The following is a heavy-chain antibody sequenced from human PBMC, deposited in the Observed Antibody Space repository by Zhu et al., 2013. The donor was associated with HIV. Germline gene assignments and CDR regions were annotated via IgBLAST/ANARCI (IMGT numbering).Heavy chain of an antibody. CDR2: IIPIFGTA. Sequence: QVQLVQSGAEVKKPGSSVKVSCKASGGTFSSYAISWVRQAPGQGLEWMGGIIPIFGTANYAQKFQGRVTITADESTSTAYMELSSLRSEDTAVYYCASGPSYYYDSSGYYYSDYWGRGNPGHRPPQ. CDR1: GGTFSSYA. D-gene: IGHD3-22*01. V-gene: IGHV1-69*01. CDR3: ASGPSYYYDSSGYYYSDY. J-gene: IGHJ4*02.